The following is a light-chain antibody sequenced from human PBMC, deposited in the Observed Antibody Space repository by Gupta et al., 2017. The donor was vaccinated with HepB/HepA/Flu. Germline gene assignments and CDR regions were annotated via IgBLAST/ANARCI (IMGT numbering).Light chain of an antibody. J-gene: IGKJ1*01. CDR3: QQYNNWWT. V-gene: IGKV3-15*01. CDR2: GAS. Sequence: VXTXSPAXXXXSPGQMATLSCRACQSVSYILAWYQQKPGQAPRLLIDGASTRATGIPARFSGSGSGTEFSLTISSLQSEDFAVYYCQQYNNWWTFGQGTKVEIK. CDR1: QSVSYI.